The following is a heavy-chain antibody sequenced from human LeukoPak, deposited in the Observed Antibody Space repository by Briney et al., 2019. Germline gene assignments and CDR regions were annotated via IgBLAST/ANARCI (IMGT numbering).Heavy chain of an antibody. Sequence: PSETLSLTCTVSGGSISSGGYYWSWIRQPAGKELEWIGRIYSGGNIDYSPSLKSRVTMSLDTSKNQVSLKVKLVTAADTAVYYCARDSSGWGTNWFDPWGQGTLVTVSS. CDR3: ARDSSGWGTNWFDP. CDR1: GGSISSGGYY. V-gene: IGHV4-61*02. D-gene: IGHD6-19*01. J-gene: IGHJ5*02. CDR2: IYSGGNI.